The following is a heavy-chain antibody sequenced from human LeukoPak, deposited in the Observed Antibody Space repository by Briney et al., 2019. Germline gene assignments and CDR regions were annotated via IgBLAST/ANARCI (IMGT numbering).Heavy chain of an antibody. CDR3: ASSIVPTSMDV. J-gene: IGHJ6*02. V-gene: IGHV4-59*01. CDR2: IYYSGST. CDR1: GGSISSYY. D-gene: IGHD2-8*01. Sequence: SETLSLTCTVSGGSISSYYWSWIRQPPGKGLEWIGYIYYSGSTNYNPSLKGRVTISVDTSKNQFSLKLSSVTAADTAVYYCASSIVPTSMDVWGQGTTVTVSS.